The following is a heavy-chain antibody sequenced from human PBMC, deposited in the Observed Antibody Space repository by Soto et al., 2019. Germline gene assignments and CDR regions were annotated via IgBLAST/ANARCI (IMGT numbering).Heavy chain of an antibody. CDR2: IYYSGST. CDR1: GGSISSGDYY. V-gene: IGHV4-30-4*02. J-gene: IGHJ6*02. CDR3: AREVRRNSLYGMDV. Sequence: SETLSLTCTVSGGSISSGDYYWSWIRQPPGKGLEWIGYIYYSGSTYYNPSLKSRVTISVDTSKNQFSLKLRSDDTAVYYCAREVRRNSLYGMDVWGQGTTVTVSS. D-gene: IGHD1-1*01.